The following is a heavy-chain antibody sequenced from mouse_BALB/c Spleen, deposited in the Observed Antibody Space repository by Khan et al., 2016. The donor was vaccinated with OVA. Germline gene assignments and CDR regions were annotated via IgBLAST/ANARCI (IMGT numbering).Heavy chain of an antibody. D-gene: IGHD1-1*01. V-gene: IGHV2-2*02. CDR2: IWSGGST. J-gene: IGHJ3*01. Sequence: QVQLKQSGPGLVQPSQSPSITCTVSGFSLTSYGVHWVRQSPGKGLEWLGVIWSGGSTDYNAAFISRLSISKDNSKSQVFFKMNSLQANDTAIYYCARRGYYYGRGAWFPYWGQGTLVTVSA. CDR1: GFSLTSYG. CDR3: ARRGYYYGRGAWFPY.